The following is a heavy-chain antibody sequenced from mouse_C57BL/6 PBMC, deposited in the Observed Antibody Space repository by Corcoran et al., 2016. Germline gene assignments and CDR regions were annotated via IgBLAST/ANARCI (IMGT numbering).Heavy chain of an antibody. D-gene: IGHD2-5*01. V-gene: IGHV9-3*01. CDR3: ARDYSNYGFAY. CDR1: GYTFTTYG. Sequence: QIQLVQSEPELKKPGETVKISCKASGYTFTTYGMSWVKQAPGKGLKWMGWINTYSGVPTYADDYKGRFAFSLETSASTAYLQINNLKNEDTATYVCARDYSNYGFAYWGQGTLVTVSA. CDR2: INTYSGVP. J-gene: IGHJ3*01.